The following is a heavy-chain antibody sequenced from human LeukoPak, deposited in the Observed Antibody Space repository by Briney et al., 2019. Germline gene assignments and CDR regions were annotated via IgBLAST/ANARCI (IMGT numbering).Heavy chain of an antibody. CDR2: INPSGGST. V-gene: IGHV1-46*01. D-gene: IGHD3-16*02. CDR1: GYTFTSYY. J-gene: IGHJ4*02. Sequence: ASVKVSCKASGYTFTSYYMHWVRQAPGQGLEWMGIINPSGGSTSYAQKFQGRVTMTEDTSTDTAYMELSSLRSEDTAVYYCATVKFLSHYDYVWGSYRSPYFDYWGQGTLVTVSS. CDR3: ATVKFLSHYDYVWGSYRSPYFDY.